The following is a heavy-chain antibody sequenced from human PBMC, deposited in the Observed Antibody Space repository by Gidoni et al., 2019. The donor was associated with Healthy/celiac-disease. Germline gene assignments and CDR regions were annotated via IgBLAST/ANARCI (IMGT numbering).Heavy chain of an antibody. D-gene: IGHD4-17*01. CDR2: INPSGGST. CDR3: ASTGTTVVTPRAKYGMDV. CDR1: GYTFTSYY. J-gene: IGHJ6*02. Sequence: QVQLVQSGAEVKKPGASVKVSCKASGYTFTSYYMHWVRQAPGQGLEWMGIINPSGGSTSYAQKFQGRVTMTRDTSTSTVYMELSSLRSEDTAVYYCASTGTTVVTPRAKYGMDVWGQGTTVTVSS. V-gene: IGHV1-46*01.